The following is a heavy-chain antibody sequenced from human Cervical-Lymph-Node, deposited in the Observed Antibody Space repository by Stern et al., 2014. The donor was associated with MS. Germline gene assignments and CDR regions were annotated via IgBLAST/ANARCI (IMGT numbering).Heavy chain of an antibody. CDR1: GYTFPSYD. Sequence: VQLVESGAEVKKPGASVKVSCKASGYTFPSYDINWVRQATGQGLEWMGWMNPNRGKTGYAQKFQGRFTMTRNTSISTAYMELSSLRSEDTAVYYCARGPLFDWLTHDIMDYWGQGTLVTVSS. V-gene: IGHV1-8*01. J-gene: IGHJ4*02. CDR2: MNPNRGKT. D-gene: IGHD3-9*01. CDR3: ARGPLFDWLTHDIMDY.